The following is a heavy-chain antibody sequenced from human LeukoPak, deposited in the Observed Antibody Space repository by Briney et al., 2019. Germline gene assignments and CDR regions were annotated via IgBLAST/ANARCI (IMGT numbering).Heavy chain of an antibody. CDR1: GFTFSSYS. D-gene: IGHD3-10*01. V-gene: IGHV3-21*01. CDR3: ARDVVRGVISGGFDY. Sequence: GGSLRLSCAASGFTFSSYSMNWVRQAPGKGLEWVASISSSSSYIYYADSVKGRFTISRDNAKNSLYLQMNSLRAEDTAVYYCARDVVRGVISGGFDYWGQGTLVTVSS. CDR2: ISSSSSYI. J-gene: IGHJ4*02.